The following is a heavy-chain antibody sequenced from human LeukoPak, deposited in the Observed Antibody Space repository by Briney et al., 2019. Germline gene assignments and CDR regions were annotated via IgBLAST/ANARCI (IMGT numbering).Heavy chain of an antibody. V-gene: IGHV1-18*01. CDR3: ARRPSCSNSLYYHSYYMDV. D-gene: IGHD4-11*01. J-gene: IGHJ6*03. CDR2: ISPYNGDT. CDR1: GYTFTTYG. Sequence: SVKVSCKASGYTFTTYGISWVRQAPGQGLEWVGWISPYNGDTNYAQKLQGRGTMTTDTSTSTAYMELRSLRADDTAVYFCARRPSCSNSLYYHSYYMDVWAKGTAVTVSS.